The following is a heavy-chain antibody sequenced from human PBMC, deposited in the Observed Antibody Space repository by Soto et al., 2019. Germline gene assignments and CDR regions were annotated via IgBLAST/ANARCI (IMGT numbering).Heavy chain of an antibody. V-gene: IGHV4-34*01. CDR2: INHSGST. Sequence: SETLSLTCAVYGGSFSGYYWSWTRQPPGKGLEWIGEINHSGSTNYNPSLKSRVTISVDTSKNQFSLKLSSVTAADTAVYYCARETKPHSSGWDTWGQVTLVTVSS. CDR3: ARETKPHSSGWDT. CDR1: GGSFSGYY. D-gene: IGHD6-19*01. J-gene: IGHJ5*02.